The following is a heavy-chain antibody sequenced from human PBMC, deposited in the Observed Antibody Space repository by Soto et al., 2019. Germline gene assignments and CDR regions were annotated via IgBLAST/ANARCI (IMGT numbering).Heavy chain of an antibody. D-gene: IGHD3-22*01. CDR1: GGTFSNFG. V-gene: IGHV1-18*01. CDR3: ARGANYYDSSGPQEFDY. CDR2: ISAYNGNT. J-gene: IGHJ4*02. Sequence: ASVKVSCKTSGGTFSNFGISWVRQAPGQGLEWMGWISAYNGNTNYAQKLQGRVTMTTDTSTSTAYMELRSLRSDDTAVYYCARGANYYDSSGPQEFDYWGQGTLVTVSS.